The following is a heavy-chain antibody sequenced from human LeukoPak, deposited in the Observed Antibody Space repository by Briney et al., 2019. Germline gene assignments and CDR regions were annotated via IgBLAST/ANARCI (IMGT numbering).Heavy chain of an antibody. D-gene: IGHD6-13*01. V-gene: IGHV4-59*12. CDR1: GGSISSYY. J-gene: IGHJ4*02. CDR2: IYYSGST. CDR3: ARRSGGMQQLVPLLDY. Sequence: PSETLSLTCTVSGGSISSYYWSWIRQPPGKGLEWIGYIYYSGSTNYNPSLKSRVTISVDTSKNQFSLKLSSVAAADTAVYYCARRSGGMQQLVPLLDYWGQGTLVTVSS.